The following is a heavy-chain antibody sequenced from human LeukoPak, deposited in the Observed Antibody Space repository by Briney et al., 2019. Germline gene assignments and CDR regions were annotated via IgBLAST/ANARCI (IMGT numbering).Heavy chain of an antibody. V-gene: IGHV3-21*01. CDR3: ARNYDTGGYRYNWFDP. J-gene: IGHJ5*02. CDR1: GFTFSTYS. D-gene: IGHD3-22*01. CDR2: ITGSSSFI. Sequence: PGGSLRLSCAASGFTFSTYSMNWVRQAPGKGLEWVSSITGSSSFIYYADSVKGRFTISRDNVRNSLHLQMNSLRAEDTAVYYCARNYDTGGYRYNWFDPWGQGTLVTVSS.